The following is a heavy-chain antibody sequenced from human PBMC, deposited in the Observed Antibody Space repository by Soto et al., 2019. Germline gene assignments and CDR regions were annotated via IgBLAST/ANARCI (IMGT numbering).Heavy chain of an antibody. CDR2: TFNFDGSL. J-gene: IGHJ3*01. CDR1: GFALSSYS. V-gene: IGHV3-21*01. D-gene: IGHD2-15*01. Sequence: ESGGRLVKPGGSLRLSCAASGFALSSYSIGWVRQAPGKGLEWVSFTFNFDGSLYYADSVKGRFAISRDNAKNSVYLQMTSLRAEDTAVYYCAREEGYCGGGGCFRGAFDLWGQGTVVTVSS. CDR3: AREEGYCGGGGCFRGAFDL.